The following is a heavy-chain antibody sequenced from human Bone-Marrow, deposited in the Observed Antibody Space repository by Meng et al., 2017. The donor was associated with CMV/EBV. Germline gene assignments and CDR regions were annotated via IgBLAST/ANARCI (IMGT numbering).Heavy chain of an antibody. D-gene: IGHD2-2*01. Sequence: GGSLRLSCAASGFTFSSYAMSWVRQAPGKGLEWVSAISGSGGSTYYADSVKGRFTISRDNSKNTLYLQMNSLRAEDTAVYYCANGPDCSSTSCENWFDPWGQGPLVTVPS. CDR3: ANGPDCSSTSCENWFDP. V-gene: IGHV3-23*01. CDR2: ISGSGGST. CDR1: GFTFSSYA. J-gene: IGHJ5*02.